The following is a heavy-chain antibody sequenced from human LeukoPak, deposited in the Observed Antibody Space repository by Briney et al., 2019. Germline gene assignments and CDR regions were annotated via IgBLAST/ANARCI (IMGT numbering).Heavy chain of an antibody. Sequence: SVKVSCKASGGTFSSYAISWVRQAPGQGLEWMGGIIPIFGTANYAQKFQGRVTITADESTSTAYMELSSLRSEDTAVYYCAREEPRWELFLNWGQGTLVTVSS. CDR2: IIPIFGTA. CDR1: GGTFSSYA. D-gene: IGHD1-26*01. V-gene: IGHV1-69*13. J-gene: IGHJ4*02. CDR3: AREEPRWELFLN.